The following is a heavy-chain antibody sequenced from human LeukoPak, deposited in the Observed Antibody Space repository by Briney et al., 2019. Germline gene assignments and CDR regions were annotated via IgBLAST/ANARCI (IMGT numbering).Heavy chain of an antibody. J-gene: IGHJ4*02. CDR2: INPNSGGT. CDR1: GYTFTGYY. D-gene: IGHD1-7*01. Sequence: GASVKVSCKASGYTFTGYYMHWVRQAPGRGLEWMGRINPNSGGTNYAQKFQGRVTMTRDTSISTAYMELSRLRSEDTAVYYCARVFPTPLYNWNYAPYYFDYWGQGTLVTVSS. V-gene: IGHV1-2*06. CDR3: ARVFPTPLYNWNYAPYYFDY.